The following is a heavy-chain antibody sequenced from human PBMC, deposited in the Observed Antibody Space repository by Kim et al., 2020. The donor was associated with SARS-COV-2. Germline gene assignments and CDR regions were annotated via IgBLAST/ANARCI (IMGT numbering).Heavy chain of an antibody. Sequence: SETLSLTCTVSGGSISSSSYYWGWIRQPPGKGLEWIGSIYYSGSTYYNPSLKSRVTISVDTSKNQFSLKLSSVTAADTAVYYCATRSSGYSYGQPLDYWG. CDR3: ATRSSGYSYGQPLDY. CDR1: GGSISSSSYY. D-gene: IGHD5-18*01. V-gene: IGHV4-39*07. CDR2: IYYSGST. J-gene: IGHJ4*01.